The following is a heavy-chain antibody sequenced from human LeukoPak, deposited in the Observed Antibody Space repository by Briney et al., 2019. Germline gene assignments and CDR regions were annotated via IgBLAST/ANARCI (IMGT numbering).Heavy chain of an antibody. V-gene: IGHV4-61*02. Sequence: SETLSLTCTVSGGSISSGSYYWSWIRQPAGTGLEWIGRIYTSGSTNYNPSLKSRVTISVDTSKNQFSLKLSSVTAADTAVYYCAREHDYAEDALDIWGQGTMVTVSS. J-gene: IGHJ3*02. CDR1: GGSISSGSYY. CDR3: AREHDYAEDALDI. D-gene: IGHD4-17*01. CDR2: IYTSGST.